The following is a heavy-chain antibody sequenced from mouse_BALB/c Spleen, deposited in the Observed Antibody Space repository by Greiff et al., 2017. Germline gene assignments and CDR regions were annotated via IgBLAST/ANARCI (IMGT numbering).Heavy chain of an antibody. J-gene: IGHJ4*01. CDR1: GFTFSSYT. Sequence: EVHLVESGGGLVKPGGSLKLSCAASGFTFSSYTMSWVRQTPEKRLEWVATISSGGSYTYYPDSVKGRFTISRDNAKNTLYLQMSSLKSEDTAMYYCTREGGNYPLYAMDYWGQGTSVTVSS. D-gene: IGHD2-1*01. CDR2: ISSGGSYT. V-gene: IGHV5-6-4*01. CDR3: TREGGNYPLYAMDY.